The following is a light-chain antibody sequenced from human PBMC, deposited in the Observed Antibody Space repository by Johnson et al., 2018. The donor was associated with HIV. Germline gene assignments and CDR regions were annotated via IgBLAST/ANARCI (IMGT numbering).Light chain of an antibody. Sequence: QAVLTQPPSVSAAPGQKVTISCSGSSSNIGNNYVSWYQQLPGTAPKLLIYENNKRPSGIPDRFSGSKSGTSATLGITGLQTGEEAEYYCGTWDSSWGVFGTGTKVTVL. CDR1: SSNIGNNY. CDR2: ENN. CDR3: GTWDSSWGV. V-gene: IGLV1-51*02. J-gene: IGLJ1*01.